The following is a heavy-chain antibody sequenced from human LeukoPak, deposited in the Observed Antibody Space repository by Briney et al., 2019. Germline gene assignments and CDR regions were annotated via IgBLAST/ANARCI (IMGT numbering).Heavy chain of an antibody. J-gene: IGHJ5*02. Sequence: ASVKVSFKASGYTFTSYGISWARQAPGQGLEWMGWISAYNGNTNYAQKLQGGVTMTTDTSTSTAYMELRSLRSDDTAVYYCARGKFRLSDSWFDPWGQGTLVTVSS. V-gene: IGHV1-18*01. D-gene: IGHD3-16*01. CDR2: ISAYNGNT. CDR1: GYTFTSYG. CDR3: ARGKFRLSDSWFDP.